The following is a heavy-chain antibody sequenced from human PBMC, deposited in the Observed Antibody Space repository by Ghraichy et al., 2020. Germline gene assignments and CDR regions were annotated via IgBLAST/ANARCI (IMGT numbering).Heavy chain of an antibody. Sequence: SQTLSLTCNVSDGSINTYYWSWLRQAPGKGLEWIGYIYHTGTTNYNPSLKTRVTMSLATSKNEVSLTVTSVIAADTAVYYCARGPWLIRGPDQWGQGTLVTVSS. CDR3: ARGPWLIRGPDQ. V-gene: IGHV4-59*12. CDR2: IYHTGTT. J-gene: IGHJ4*02. CDR1: DGSINTYY. D-gene: IGHD6-19*01.